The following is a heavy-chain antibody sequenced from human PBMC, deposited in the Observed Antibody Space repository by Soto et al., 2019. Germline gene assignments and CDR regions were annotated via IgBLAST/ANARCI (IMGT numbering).Heavy chain of an antibody. D-gene: IGHD6-6*01. Sequence: SETLSLTCTVSGVSISSYYWNWIRQTPGKGLEWIGYIYYTGTTNYNPSLKSRVTMSIDMSQNQISLKLTSVTAADTAVYYCAALPRYWGQGTLVTVSS. CDR2: IYYTGTT. CDR3: AALPRY. J-gene: IGHJ4*02. V-gene: IGHV4-59*01. CDR1: GVSISSYY.